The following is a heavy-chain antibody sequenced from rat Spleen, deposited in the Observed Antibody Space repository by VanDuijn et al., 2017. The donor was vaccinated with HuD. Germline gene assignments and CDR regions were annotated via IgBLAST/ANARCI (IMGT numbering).Heavy chain of an antibody. Sequence: EVQLVESDGGLVQPGKSLKLSCAASGFTFSDYYMAWVRQAPTKGLEWVATISSDGGRYFYRDSVKGRFTISRDNAKSTLYLQMDSLRSEDTATYYCARRHYGYTDYFDYWGQGVMVTVSS. CDR1: GFTFSDYY. CDR2: ISSDGGRY. D-gene: IGHD1-9*01. J-gene: IGHJ2*01. CDR3: ARRHYGYTDYFDY. V-gene: IGHV5-29*01.